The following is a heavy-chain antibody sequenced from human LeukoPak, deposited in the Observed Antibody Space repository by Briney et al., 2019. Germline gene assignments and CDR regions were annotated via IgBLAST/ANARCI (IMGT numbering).Heavy chain of an antibody. CDR3: VRDDGGAGQNFDY. V-gene: IGHV3-74*01. CDR2: ITSVGSGT. D-gene: IGHD3-16*01. Sequence: PGGSLRLSCAASAFTFSNYWMHWVRQVPGKGLVWVSRITSVGSGTAYEDFVKGRFSISRDNAKNTLYLQMTSLRAEDTAVYYCVRDDGGAGQNFDYWGQGTLVTVSS. J-gene: IGHJ4*02. CDR1: AFTFSNYW.